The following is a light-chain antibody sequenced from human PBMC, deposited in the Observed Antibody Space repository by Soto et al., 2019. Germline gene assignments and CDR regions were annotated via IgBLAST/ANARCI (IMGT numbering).Light chain of an antibody. CDR2: GAS. V-gene: IGKV3-15*01. J-gene: IGKJ2*01. Sequence: EIVMTQSPATLSVSPGERATRSCRASQSVSSNLAWYQQKPGQAPSPLIYGASARATGIPARFSGSGSGTEFTLTISSLQSEDFAVYYCQHYNNWPFTFGQGTKLEL. CDR1: QSVSSN. CDR3: QHYNNWPFT.